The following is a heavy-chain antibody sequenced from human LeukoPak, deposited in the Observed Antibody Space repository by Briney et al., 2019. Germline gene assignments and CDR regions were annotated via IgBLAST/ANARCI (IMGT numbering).Heavy chain of an antibody. J-gene: IGHJ4*02. Sequence: GGSLRLSCAASGFTFSSYSMNWVRQASGKGLEWVSYISGSSSTIYYADSVRGRFTISRDSAKNSLYLQMNSLRDEDTAVYYCARDGHGDYTFDYWGRGTLVTVSS. CDR1: GFTFSSYS. CDR2: ISGSSSTI. CDR3: ARDGHGDYTFDY. V-gene: IGHV3-48*02. D-gene: IGHD4-17*01.